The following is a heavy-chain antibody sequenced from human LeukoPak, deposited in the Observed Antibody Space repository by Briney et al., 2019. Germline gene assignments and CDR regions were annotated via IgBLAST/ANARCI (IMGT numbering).Heavy chain of an antibody. CDR3: ASQDSNNAFEI. V-gene: IGHV3-7*01. CDR2: IKKDGSEK. J-gene: IGHJ3*02. D-gene: IGHD3-22*01. Sequence: GGSLRLSCAASGFSFSNSWMSWVRQAPGKGLEWVANIKKDGSEKIYGDSVKGRLTISRDNAKSPLFLQMDSLRPEDTAVYYCASQDSNNAFEIWGQGTKVTVSS. CDR1: GFSFSNSW.